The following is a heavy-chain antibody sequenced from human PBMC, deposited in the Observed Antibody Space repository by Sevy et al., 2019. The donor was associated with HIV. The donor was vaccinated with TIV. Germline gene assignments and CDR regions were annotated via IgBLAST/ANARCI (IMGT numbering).Heavy chain of an antibody. CDR2: IKQDESER. CDR3: AKGNSGSFDY. J-gene: IGHJ4*02. V-gene: IGHV3-7*01. CDR1: GFSFSNYW. D-gene: IGHD3-10*01. Sequence: GGSLRLSCAASGFSFSNYWMHWVRQAPGKGLEWLANIKQDESERYYVASVRGRFTISRDNAKNSVYLEMNSLRPDDTAIYYCAKGNSGSFDYWGQGTLVTVSS.